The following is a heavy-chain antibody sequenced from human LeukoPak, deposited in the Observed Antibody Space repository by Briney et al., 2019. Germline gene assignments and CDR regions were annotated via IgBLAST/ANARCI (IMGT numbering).Heavy chain of an antibody. V-gene: IGHV3-23*01. Sequence: GGSLRLSCAASEFTFSDYYMSWIRQAPGKGLEWVSRISGSGDSTYFADSVKGRFTISRDNSKNTLYLQLSSLRAEDTAVYYCAKDWQWLLRGYFDYWGQGTLVTVSS. J-gene: IGHJ4*02. D-gene: IGHD6-19*01. CDR1: EFTFSDYY. CDR3: AKDWQWLLRGYFDY. CDR2: ISGSGDST.